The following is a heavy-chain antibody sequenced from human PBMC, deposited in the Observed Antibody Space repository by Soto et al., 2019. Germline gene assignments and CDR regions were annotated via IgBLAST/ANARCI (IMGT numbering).Heavy chain of an antibody. CDR2: IYYSGST. Sequence: SETLSLTCTVSGGSISSSSYYWGWIRQPPGKGLEWIGSIYYSGSTYYNPSLKSRVTISVDTSKNQFSLKLSSVTAADTAVYYCARHARPYWQDVWFDPWGQGTLVTVSS. V-gene: IGHV4-39*01. CDR3: ARHARPYWQDVWFDP. J-gene: IGHJ5*02. D-gene: IGHD1-1*01. CDR1: GGSISSSSYY.